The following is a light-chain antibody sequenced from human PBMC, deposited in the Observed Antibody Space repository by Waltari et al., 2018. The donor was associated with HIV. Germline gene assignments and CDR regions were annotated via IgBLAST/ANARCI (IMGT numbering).Light chain of an antibody. CDR2: DGV. J-gene: IGKJ2*01. CDR1: QDIKKN. V-gene: IGKV1-33*01. Sequence: DLQLTQSPSSVSLSVGNRIIITCQATQDIKKNLNWYHQKPGKAPRLMVYDGVRLEEGVTSRFSGSGSGTEYSLTIDDLQPEDIGIYYCLQYDNLPDTFGRGTKVEV. CDR3: LQYDNLPDT.